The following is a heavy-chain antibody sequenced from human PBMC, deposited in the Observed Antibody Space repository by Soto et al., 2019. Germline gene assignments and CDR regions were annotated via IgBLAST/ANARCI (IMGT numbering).Heavy chain of an antibody. CDR2: IIPVFGTA. J-gene: IGHJ5*01. D-gene: IGHD1-26*01. V-gene: IGHV1-69*01. CDR3: ARDRWGSYAFDS. CDR1: GGVFRNYA. Sequence: QVQLVQSGAEVKKPGSSVKVSCKASGGVFRNYAINWVRQAPGQGLEWMGGIIPVFGTADYPQKFRGRVTITADESTTTAYMELTSLKTEETAVYFCARDRWGSYAFDSWGQGTLVTVAS.